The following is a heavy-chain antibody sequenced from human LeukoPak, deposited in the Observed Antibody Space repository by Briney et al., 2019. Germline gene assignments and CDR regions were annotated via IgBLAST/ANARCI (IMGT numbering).Heavy chain of an antibody. CDR3: TTGIPLGIGDY. V-gene: IGHV3-15*01. Sequence: NPGGSLRLSCAASGFTFSRYWMSWVRQAPGKGLEWVGRIKSKTDGGTTDYAAPVKGRFTISRDDSKNTLYLQMNSLKTEDTAVYYCTTGIPLGIGDYWGQGTLVTVSS. D-gene: IGHD7-27*01. CDR2: IKSKTDGGTT. CDR1: GFTFSRYW. J-gene: IGHJ4*02.